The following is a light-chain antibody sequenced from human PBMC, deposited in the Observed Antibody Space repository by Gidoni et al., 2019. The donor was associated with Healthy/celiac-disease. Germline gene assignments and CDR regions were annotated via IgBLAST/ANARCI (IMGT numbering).Light chain of an antibody. CDR3: QQYYSYSRT. J-gene: IGKJ1*01. V-gene: IGKV1-5*03. CDR1: QSISSW. CDR2: KAS. Sequence: DLQMPQSPSTLSASVGDRVTITCRASQSISSWLAWYQQKPGKAPKLLIYKASSLESGVPSRFSGSGSGTEFTLTISSLQPDDFATYYCQQYYSYSRTFGPGTKVEIK.